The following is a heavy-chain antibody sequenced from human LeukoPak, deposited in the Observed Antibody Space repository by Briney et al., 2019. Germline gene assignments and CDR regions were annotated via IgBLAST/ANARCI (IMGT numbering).Heavy chain of an antibody. J-gene: IGHJ4*02. CDR3: ARGDIDY. CDR1: GYTFISYY. D-gene: IGHD2-15*01. Sequence: AAVKVSCKASGYTFISYYMHWVRQAPGQGLEWMGVINPSGGTTSYAQRFQGRVTMTGDTSTSTVYMELSSLRSEDTAVYYCARGDIDYWGQGTLVTVSS. V-gene: IGHV1-46*01. CDR2: INPSGGTT.